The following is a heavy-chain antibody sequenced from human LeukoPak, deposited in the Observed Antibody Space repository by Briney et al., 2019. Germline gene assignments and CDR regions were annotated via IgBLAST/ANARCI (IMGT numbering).Heavy chain of an antibody. CDR2: INHSGST. V-gene: IGHV4-34*01. D-gene: IGHD4-23*01. Sequence: SETLSLTCAVYGGSFSGYYWSWIRQPPGKGLEWIGEINHSGSTNYNPSLKSRVTISVDTSKNQFSPKLSSVTAADTAVYYCARKGGRREGHTVVKWDYWGQGTLVTVSS. CDR1: GGSFSGYY. J-gene: IGHJ4*02. CDR3: ARKGGRREGHTVVKWDY.